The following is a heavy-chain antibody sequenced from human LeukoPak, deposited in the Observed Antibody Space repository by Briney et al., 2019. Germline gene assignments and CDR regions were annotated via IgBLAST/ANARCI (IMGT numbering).Heavy chain of an antibody. Sequence: GGSLRLSCAASGFTFSSYAMSWVRQAPGKGLEWVSAISGSGGSAYYADSVKGRFTISRDNSKNTLYLQMNSLRAEDTAVYYCAKEYCSSTSCYTHYWGQGTLVTVSS. CDR1: GFTFSSYA. CDR2: ISGSGGSA. V-gene: IGHV3-23*01. D-gene: IGHD2-2*02. J-gene: IGHJ4*02. CDR3: AKEYCSSTSCYTHY.